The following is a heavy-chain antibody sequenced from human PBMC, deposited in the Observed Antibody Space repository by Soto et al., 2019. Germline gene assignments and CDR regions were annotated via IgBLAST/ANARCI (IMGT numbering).Heavy chain of an antibody. CDR1: GGTFSSYA. Sequence: SVKVSCKASGGTFSSYAISWVRQAPGQGLEWMGGIIPIFGTANYAQKFQGRVTITADKSTSTAYMELSSLRSEDTAVYYCARERGSGYSLYYYGMEVWGQGTTVTVSS. D-gene: IGHD3-3*01. CDR2: IIPIFGTA. J-gene: IGHJ6*02. V-gene: IGHV1-69*06. CDR3: ARERGSGYSLYYYGMEV.